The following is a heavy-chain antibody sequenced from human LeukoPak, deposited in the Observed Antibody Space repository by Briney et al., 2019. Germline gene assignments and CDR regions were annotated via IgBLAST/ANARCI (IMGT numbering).Heavy chain of an antibody. D-gene: IGHD3-10*01. CDR2: INEDGSVQ. CDR3: ASRESSMARSH. J-gene: IGHJ4*02. Sequence: GGSLRLSCAASGFIISDYWMNWVRQVPGKGLEWVANINEDGSVQDYADSVRGRFTISRDNAKNSVYLQMNSLRVEDTAVYYCASRESSMARSHWGQGTLVTVSS. V-gene: IGHV3-7*01. CDR1: GFIISDYW.